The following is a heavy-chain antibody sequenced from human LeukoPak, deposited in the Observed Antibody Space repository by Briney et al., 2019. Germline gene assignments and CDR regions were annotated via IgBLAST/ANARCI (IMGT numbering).Heavy chain of an antibody. V-gene: IGHV3-21*01. CDR3: ARECHGDQGYGMDV. Sequence: GGSLRLSCAASGFTFSSYAMPWVRKAPGKGLEWLSYISSGSNYIYYADSEKGRFTISRDNAKNSLYLQMNSLRAEDTAVYYCARECHGDQGYGMDVWGQGTTVTVSS. CDR1: GFTFSSYA. CDR2: ISSGSNYI. D-gene: IGHD4-17*01. J-gene: IGHJ6*02.